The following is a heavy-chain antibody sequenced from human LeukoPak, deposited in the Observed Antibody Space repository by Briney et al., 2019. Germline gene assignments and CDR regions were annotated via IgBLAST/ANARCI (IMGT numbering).Heavy chain of an antibody. CDR3: AGRHNSGWYSDY. Sequence: GESLKISCQGSGYSFSSSWIAWVRQMPGKGLEWMGIIYPGDSDTRYSPSFQGQVTISADKSISTAYLQWSSLKASDTAIYYCAGRHNSGWYSDYWGQGTLVTASS. CDR2: IYPGDSDT. V-gene: IGHV5-51*01. J-gene: IGHJ4*02. D-gene: IGHD6-19*01. CDR1: GYSFSSSW.